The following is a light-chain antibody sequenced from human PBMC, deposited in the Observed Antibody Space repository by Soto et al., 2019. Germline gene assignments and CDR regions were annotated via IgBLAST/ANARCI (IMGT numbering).Light chain of an antibody. J-gene: IGKJ4*01. CDR3: QQFNSYPALT. CDR1: QGISSA. V-gene: IGKV1-13*02. Sequence: AIPLTQSPSSLSASVGDRVTITCRASQGISSALAWYQQKPGKAPKLLIYDASSLESGVPSRFSGSGSGTDFTLTLSSLQPEDFATYYCQQFNSYPALTFGGGTKVEIK. CDR2: DAS.